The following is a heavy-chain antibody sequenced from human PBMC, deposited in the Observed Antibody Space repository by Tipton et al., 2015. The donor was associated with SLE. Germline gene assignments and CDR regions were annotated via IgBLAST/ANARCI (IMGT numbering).Heavy chain of an antibody. CDR1: GGSISSGFYY. Sequence: TLSLTCSVSGGSISSGFYYWTWVRQPAGKGLEWIGRISSTGITHYNPSLKSRVTISVDTSKNQFSLKLSSVTAADTAVYYCARGIVVVPDAFDIWGQGTMVTVSS. D-gene: IGHD2-2*01. V-gene: IGHV4-61*02. J-gene: IGHJ3*02. CDR2: ISSTGIT. CDR3: ARGIVVVPDAFDI.